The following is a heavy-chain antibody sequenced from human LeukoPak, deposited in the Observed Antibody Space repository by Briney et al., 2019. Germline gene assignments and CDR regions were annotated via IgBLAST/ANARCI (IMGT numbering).Heavy chain of an antibody. CDR2: ISWDGGST. CDR1: GFTFDDYT. V-gene: IGHV3-43*01. D-gene: IGHD3-10*01. Sequence: GGSLRLSCAASGFTFDDYTMHWVRQAPGKGLEWVSLISWDGGSTYYADSVKGRFTISRDNSKNSLYLQMNSLRTEDTALYYCAKDMVEGYYYYYGMDVWGQGTTVTVSS. J-gene: IGHJ6*02. CDR3: AKDMVEGYYYYYGMDV.